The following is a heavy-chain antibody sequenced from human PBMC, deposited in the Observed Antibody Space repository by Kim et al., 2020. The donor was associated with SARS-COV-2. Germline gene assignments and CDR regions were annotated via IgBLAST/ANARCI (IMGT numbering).Heavy chain of an antibody. V-gene: IGHV4-59*02. CDR2: IYYSGRT. CDR1: GGAVSSYY. J-gene: IGHJ4*02. CDR3: ARGVAGHLYYFEY. Sequence: SETLSLTCTVSGGAVSSYYWSWIRQPPGKGLEWIGYIYYSGRTNYNPSLKSRVTISVDTSKNQFSLKLSSLTAADTAVYYCARGVAGHLYYFEYWGQGTLVTVPS.